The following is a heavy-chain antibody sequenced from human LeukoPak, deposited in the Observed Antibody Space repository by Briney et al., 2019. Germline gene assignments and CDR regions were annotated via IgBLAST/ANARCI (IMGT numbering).Heavy chain of an antibody. Sequence: ASVKVSCKASGYTFTSYGISWVRQAPGQGLEWMGWISAYNGNTNYAQKLQGRVTMTTDTSTSTAYMELRSLRSDDTAVYYCASDHDYDILTGYYTDYWGQGTLVTVSS. CDR3: ASDHDYDILTGYYTDY. V-gene: IGHV1-18*01. CDR2: ISAYNGNT. D-gene: IGHD3-9*01. J-gene: IGHJ4*02. CDR1: GYTFTSYG.